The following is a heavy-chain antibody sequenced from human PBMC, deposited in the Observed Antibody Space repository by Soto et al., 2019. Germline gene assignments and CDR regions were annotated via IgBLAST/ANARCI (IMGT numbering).Heavy chain of an antibody. D-gene: IGHD3-3*01. CDR2: IYYDGNT. J-gene: IGHJ4*02. Sequence: PSETLSLTCTVSGDSVTSYSHYWGWIRQPPGKGLESIANIYYDGNTYYNPSLKGRVTISLDTSKNQFSLRLNSVTAADTAVYYCARSSIKPQVFMYPFDSWSQGTLVTVSS. CDR1: GDSVTSYSHY. V-gene: IGHV4-39*01. CDR3: ARSSIKPQVFMYPFDS.